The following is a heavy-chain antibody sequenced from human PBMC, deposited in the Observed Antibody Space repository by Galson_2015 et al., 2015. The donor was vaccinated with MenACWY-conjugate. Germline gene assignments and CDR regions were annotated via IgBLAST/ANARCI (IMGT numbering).Heavy chain of an antibody. CDR3: AKGSLSSGLNLYSSSWYEGEYFQH. CDR2: ISWDGGST. J-gene: IGHJ1*01. Sequence: SLRLSCAASGFTFDDYPMHWVRQAPGKGLEWVSLISWDGGSTYYADSVKGRFTISRDNSKNSLYLQMNSLRTEDTALYYCAKGSLSSGLNLYSSSWYEGEYFQHWGQGTLVTVSS. CDR1: GFTFDDYP. D-gene: IGHD6-13*01. V-gene: IGHV3-43*01.